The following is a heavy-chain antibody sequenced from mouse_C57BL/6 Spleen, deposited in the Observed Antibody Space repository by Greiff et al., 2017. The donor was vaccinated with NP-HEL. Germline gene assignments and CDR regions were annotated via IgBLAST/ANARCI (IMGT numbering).Heavy chain of an antibody. CDR2: IYPGGGYT. Sequence: VQLQQSGAELVRPGTSVKMSCKASGYTFTNYWIGWAKQRPGHGLEWIGDIYPGGGYTNYNEKFKGKATLTADKSSSTAYMQFSSLTSEDSAIYYCARWGYDYGYYYAMDYWGQGTSVTVSS. CDR1: GYTFTNYW. D-gene: IGHD2-4*01. V-gene: IGHV1-63*01. CDR3: ARWGYDYGYYYAMDY. J-gene: IGHJ4*01.